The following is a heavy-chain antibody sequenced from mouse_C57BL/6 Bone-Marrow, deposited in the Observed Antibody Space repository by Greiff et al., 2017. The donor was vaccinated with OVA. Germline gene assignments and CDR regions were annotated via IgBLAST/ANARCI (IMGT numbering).Heavy chain of an antibody. Sequence: EVQRVESGGDLVKPGGSLKLSCAASGFTFSSYGMSWVRQTPDKRLEWVATISSGGSYTYYPDSVKGRFTISRDNAKNTLYLQMSSLKSEDTAMYYCARHYYGSSYHFWYAMDYWGQGTSVTVSS. V-gene: IGHV5-6*01. D-gene: IGHD1-1*01. CDR2: ISSGGSYT. CDR1: GFTFSSYG. J-gene: IGHJ4*01. CDR3: ARHYYGSSYHFWYAMDY.